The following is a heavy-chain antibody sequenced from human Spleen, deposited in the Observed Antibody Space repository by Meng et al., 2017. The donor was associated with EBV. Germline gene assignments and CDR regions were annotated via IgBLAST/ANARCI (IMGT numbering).Heavy chain of an antibody. J-gene: IGHJ4*02. CDR2: INHSGST. D-gene: IGHD3-10*01. CDR1: DGSFRAFY. CDR3: AIGVTLVRGY. Sequence: QVQIQQWGAGLLKPSATLSLTCAVYDGSFRAFYWNWFRQSPGKGLEWIGEINHSGSTNYNPSLKSRVTMSVDTSKNQFSLKLSSLTAADTAMYYCAIGVTLVRGYWGQGTLVTVSS. V-gene: IGHV4-34*01.